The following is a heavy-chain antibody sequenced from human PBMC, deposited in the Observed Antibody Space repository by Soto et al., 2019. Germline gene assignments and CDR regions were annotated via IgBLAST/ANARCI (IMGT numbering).Heavy chain of an antibody. V-gene: IGHV1-69*08. D-gene: IGHD5-18*01. J-gene: IGHJ4*02. CDR3: ARDLLGGKDTADY. CDR1: GGTFSSYT. Sequence: QVQLVQSGAEVKKPGSSVKVSCKASGGTFSSYTISWVRQAPGQGLEWMGRIIPILGIANYAQKFQGRVTITADKSTSTAYMELSSLRSEDTAVYYCARDLLGGKDTADYWGQGTLVTVSS. CDR2: IIPILGIA.